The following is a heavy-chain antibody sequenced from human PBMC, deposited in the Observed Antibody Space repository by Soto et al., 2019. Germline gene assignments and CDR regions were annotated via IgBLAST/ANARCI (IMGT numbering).Heavy chain of an antibody. CDR2: ISSSSSTI. J-gene: IGHJ4*02. Sequence: GGSLSLSCAASGFTFSSYSMNWVRQAPGKGLEWVSYISSSSSTIYYADSVKGRFTISRDNAKNSLYLQMNSLRAEDTAVYYCARDLDIGLHLGAPSGWGQGTLVTVSS. D-gene: IGHD3-16*01. CDR3: ARDLDIGLHLGAPSG. V-gene: IGHV3-48*01. CDR1: GFTFSSYS.